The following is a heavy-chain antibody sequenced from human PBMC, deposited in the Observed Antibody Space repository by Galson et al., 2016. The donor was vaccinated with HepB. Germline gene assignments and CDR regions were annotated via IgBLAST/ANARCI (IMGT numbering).Heavy chain of an antibody. V-gene: IGHV3-48*01. CDR2: ISSSAGAI. Sequence: SLRLSCAASGFTFSRYSLNWVRQAPGKGLEWLSYISSSAGAIHYADSVKGRFTISRDNAKNSLYLQMNSLRAEDTAVYYCARVDPQTQQSRGYSMAQDYWGQGTLVTVSS. CDR3: ARVDPQTQQSRGYSMAQDY. CDR1: GFTFSRYS. D-gene: IGHD5-12*01. J-gene: IGHJ4*02.